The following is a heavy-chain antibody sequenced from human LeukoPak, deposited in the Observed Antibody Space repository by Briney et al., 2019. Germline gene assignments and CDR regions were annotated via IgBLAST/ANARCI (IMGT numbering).Heavy chain of an antibody. CDR2: IIPILGIA. CDR1: GGTFSSYA. V-gene: IGHV1-69*04. J-gene: IGHJ4*02. D-gene: IGHD3-10*01. Sequence: SVKVSCKASGGTFSSYAISWVRQAPGQGLEWMGRIIPILGIANYAQKFQGRVTITADKSTSTAYMELSSLRSEDTAVYYCASGLYYYGSGSYSDYWGQGTLVTVSS. CDR3: ASGLYYYGSGSYSDY.